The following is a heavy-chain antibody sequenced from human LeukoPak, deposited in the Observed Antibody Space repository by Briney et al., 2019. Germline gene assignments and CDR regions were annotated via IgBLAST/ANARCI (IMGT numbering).Heavy chain of an antibody. CDR3: ARGESFAFAN. CDR2: IGRSGST. V-gene: IGHV3-23*01. CDR1: GFTFSTYD. Sequence: GGSLRLACAASGFTFSTYDMQWVRQAPGKGLEWVSGIGRSGSTYYTESVKGRFTISRDNSKDTLYLQMNSLRAEDTAVYYCARGESFAFANWGQGTMVTVSS. J-gene: IGHJ3*02. D-gene: IGHD2-21*01.